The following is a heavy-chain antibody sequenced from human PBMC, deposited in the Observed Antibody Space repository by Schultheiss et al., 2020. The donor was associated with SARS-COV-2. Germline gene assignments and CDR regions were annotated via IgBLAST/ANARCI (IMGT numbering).Heavy chain of an antibody. CDR3: ARDVNKYSGSSNFYMDV. D-gene: IGHD6-6*01. J-gene: IGHJ6*03. Sequence: SVKVSCKASGGTFSSYAISWVRQAPGQGLEWMGGIIPIFGTANYAQKFQGRVTITADESTSTAYMELSSLRSEDTAIYYCARDVNKYSGSSNFYMDVWGTGTTVTVSS. V-gene: IGHV1-69*13. CDR1: GGTFSSYA. CDR2: IIPIFGTA.